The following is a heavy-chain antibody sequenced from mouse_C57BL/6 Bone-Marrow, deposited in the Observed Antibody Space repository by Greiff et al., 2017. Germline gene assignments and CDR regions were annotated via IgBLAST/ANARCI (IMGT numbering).Heavy chain of an antibody. V-gene: IGHV1-81*01. CDR3: ARRYYGLFAY. D-gene: IGHD1-1*01. CDR2: IYPTNGNT. Sequence: VQLQQSGAELARPGASVKLSCKASGYTFTSYGISWVKQRPGHGLEWIGKIYPTNGNTYYNEKFKGKVTLTADKSSSTAYMELRSLTSEDSAFYFCARRYYGLFAYWGQGTLVTVSA. CDR1: GYTFTSYG. J-gene: IGHJ3*01.